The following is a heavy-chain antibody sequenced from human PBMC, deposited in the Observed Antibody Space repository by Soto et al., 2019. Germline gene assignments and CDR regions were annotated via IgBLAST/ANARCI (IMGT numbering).Heavy chain of an antibody. CDR1: GGTFSSYA. CDR2: IIPIFGTA. V-gene: IGHV1-69*12. Sequence: QVQLVQSGAEVKKPGSSVKVSCKASGGTFSSYAISWVRQAPGQGLEWMGGIIPIFGTANYAQKFQGRVTSTADESTSTAYMKLSSLRSEDTAVYYCARDSLGGRKNWFDPWGQGTLVTVSS. J-gene: IGHJ5*02. CDR3: ARDSLGGRKNWFDP. D-gene: IGHD3-3*01.